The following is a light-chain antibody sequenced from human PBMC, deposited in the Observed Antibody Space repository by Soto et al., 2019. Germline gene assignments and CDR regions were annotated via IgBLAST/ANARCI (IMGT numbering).Light chain of an antibody. V-gene: IGLV1-40*01. CDR2: VNI. CDR1: SSNIGAGYD. Sequence: QSVLTQPPSVSGAPGQRVTISCTGSSSNIGAGYDVHWYQQLPGTDPKLLIYVNINRPSGVPDRFSGSKSGASAALAITGLQGDDEADYYCQSYDSSLSVVFGGGTKLTVL. CDR3: QSYDSSLSVV. J-gene: IGLJ2*01.